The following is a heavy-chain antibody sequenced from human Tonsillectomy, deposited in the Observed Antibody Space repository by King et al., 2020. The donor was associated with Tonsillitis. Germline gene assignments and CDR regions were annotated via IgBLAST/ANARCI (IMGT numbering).Heavy chain of an antibody. CDR1: GFTFSSYG. V-gene: IGHV3-33*08. CDR3: ARDDIAAAGTFDP. D-gene: IGHD6-13*01. J-gene: IGHJ5*02. CDR2: IWYDGSNK. Sequence: QLVQSGGGVVQPGRSLRLSCAASGFTFSSYGMHWVRQAPGKGLEGVADIWYDGSNKYYADSVKGRFTIPRDNSKKTLYLQMNSLRAEDTAVYYCARDDIAAAGTFDPWGQGTLVTVSS.